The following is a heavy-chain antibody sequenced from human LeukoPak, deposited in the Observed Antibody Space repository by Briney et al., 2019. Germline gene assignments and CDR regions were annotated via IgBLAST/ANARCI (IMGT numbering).Heavy chain of an antibody. J-gene: IGHJ4*02. CDR1: SVSISSTSYY. Sequence: SETLSLTCTVSSVSISSTSYYWGWIRQPPGKGLEWIGSIYYSGSTYYNPSLKSRVTISVDTSKNQFSLKVSSVTAADTAGYYCASERWLDEYYFDYWAREPWSPSPQ. CDR2: IYYSGST. V-gene: IGHV4-39*07. CDR3: ASERWLDEYYFDY. D-gene: IGHD6-19*01.